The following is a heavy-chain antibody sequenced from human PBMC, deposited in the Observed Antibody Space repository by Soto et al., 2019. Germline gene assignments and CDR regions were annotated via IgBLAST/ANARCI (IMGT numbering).Heavy chain of an antibody. V-gene: IGHV3-74*01. CDR2: INSDGSSP. J-gene: IGHJ5*02. CDR1: GFTFSSYW. CDR3: ARSPPDATWFDP. Sequence: PGGSLRLSCAASGFTFSSYWMHWVRQAPGKGLVWVQRINSDGSSPSYADSVKGQFTISRHNAKNTLYLQMNSLRAEDTAVYYCARSPPDATWFDPWGQGTLVPVSS.